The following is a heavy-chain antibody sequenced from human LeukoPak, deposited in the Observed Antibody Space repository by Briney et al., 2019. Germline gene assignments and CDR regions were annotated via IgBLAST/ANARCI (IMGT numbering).Heavy chain of an antibody. D-gene: IGHD2-2*01. Sequence: PSETLSLTCTVSDASINGHYWSWIRQSPGKGLEWIGYAFYSGSTNYNPSFTSRVTISLDTSKNQVSLRLISVTAADTAVYYCAREIAAAFAIWGQGTLVTVSS. CDR1: DASINGHY. CDR3: AREIAAAFAI. V-gene: IGHV4-59*11. CDR2: AFYSGST. J-gene: IGHJ4*02.